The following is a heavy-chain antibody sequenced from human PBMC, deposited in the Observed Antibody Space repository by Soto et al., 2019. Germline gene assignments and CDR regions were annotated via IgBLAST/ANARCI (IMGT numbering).Heavy chain of an antibody. CDR3: AKAYYDFWSGYPVRDYYYGMDV. D-gene: IGHD3-3*01. V-gene: IGHV3-23*01. CDR2: ISGSGGST. CDR1: GFTFSSYA. Sequence: GGSLQLSCASSGFTFSSYAMSSVRQAPGKGLEWVLAISGSGGSTYYADSVKGRFTISRDNSKNTLYLQMNSLRAEDTAVYYCAKAYYDFWSGYPVRDYYYGMDVWGQGTTVTVSS. J-gene: IGHJ6*02.